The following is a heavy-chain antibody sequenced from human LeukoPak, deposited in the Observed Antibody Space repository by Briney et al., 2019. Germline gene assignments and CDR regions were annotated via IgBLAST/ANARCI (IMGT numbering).Heavy chain of an antibody. CDR1: GFTFSSYS. D-gene: IGHD7-27*01. J-gene: IGHJ4*02. CDR2: ISSSSSYI. V-gene: IGHV3-21*01. Sequence: PGGSLRLSCAASGFTFSSYSMNWVRQAPGKGLEWVSSISSSSSYIYYADSVKGRFTISRDNAKNSLYLQMNSLRAEDTAVYYCARDSYLLGIGNPIGYWGQGTLVTVSS. CDR3: ARDSYLLGIGNPIGY.